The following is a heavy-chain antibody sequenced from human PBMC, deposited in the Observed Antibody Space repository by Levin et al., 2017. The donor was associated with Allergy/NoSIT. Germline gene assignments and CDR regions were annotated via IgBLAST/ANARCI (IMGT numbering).Heavy chain of an antibody. D-gene: IGHD4-11*01. CDR2: IIPIFGTA. Sequence: ASVKVSCKASGGTFSSYAISWVRQAPGQGLEWMGGIIPIFGTANYAQKFQGRVTITADESTSTAYMELSSLRSEDTAVYYCARRNTVTYYYGMDVWGQGTTVTVSS. CDR1: GGTFSSYA. V-gene: IGHV1-69*13. J-gene: IGHJ6*02. CDR3: ARRNTVTYYYGMDV.